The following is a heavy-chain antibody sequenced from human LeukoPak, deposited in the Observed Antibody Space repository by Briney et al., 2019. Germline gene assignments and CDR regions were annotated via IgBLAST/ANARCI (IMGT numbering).Heavy chain of an antibody. CDR2: ISYDGTSK. D-gene: IGHD2-21*02. CDR1: GFTFSTYA. CDR3: ATDRKSVVTTVDY. Sequence: PGRSLRLSCAASGFTFSTYAMHWVRQAPGKGLEWVAVISYDGTSKYYADSVKGRFTISRDSSKNTLSLQMNSLRAEDTAVYYCATDRKSVVTTVDYWGQGTLVTVSS. V-gene: IGHV3-30*04. J-gene: IGHJ4*02.